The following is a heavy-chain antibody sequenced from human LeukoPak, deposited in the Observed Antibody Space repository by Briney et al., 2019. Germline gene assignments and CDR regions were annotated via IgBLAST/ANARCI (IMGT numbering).Heavy chain of an antibody. CDR1: GFTVSSNY. V-gene: IGHV3-66*01. CDR2: IYSGGST. D-gene: IGHD6-13*01. J-gene: IGHJ5*02. Sequence: GGSLRLSCAASGFTVSSNYMSWVRQAPGKGLEWVSVIYSGGSTYYADSVKGRFTISRDNSKNTLYLQMNSLRAEDTAVYYCAKDSKVAAGKNHWGQGTLVTVSS. CDR3: AKDSKVAAGKNH.